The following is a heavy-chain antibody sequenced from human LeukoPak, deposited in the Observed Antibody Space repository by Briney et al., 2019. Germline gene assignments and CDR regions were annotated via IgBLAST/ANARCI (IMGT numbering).Heavy chain of an antibody. V-gene: IGHV3-74*03. Sequence: PGGSLRLSCTASGFTFRKYWMQWVRQAPGKGLVWVSHITSDGSSTTYADSVKGRFTTSRDNAKNTLYLQMNDLRAEDTAVYYCVRENFGVDYWGQGTLVTLSS. J-gene: IGHJ4*02. CDR1: GFTFRKYW. CDR3: VRENFGVDY. D-gene: IGHD3-16*01. CDR2: ITSDGSST.